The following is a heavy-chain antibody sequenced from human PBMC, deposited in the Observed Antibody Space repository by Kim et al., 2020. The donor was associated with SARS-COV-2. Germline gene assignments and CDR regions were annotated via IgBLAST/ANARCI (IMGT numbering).Heavy chain of an antibody. CDR2: INPNSGDT. V-gene: IGHV1-2*04. CDR3: ARAGRDYYYYYYAMDV. D-gene: IGHD2-21*02. Sequence: ASVKVSCKASGYTFPDYYIHWVRQAPGQGLEWMGWINPNSGDTNYAQKFQGWVTMTRDTSITTAYMDLRLRSDDTAVYYCARAGRDYYYYYYAMDVWGQGTTVTVS. J-gene: IGHJ6*02. CDR1: GYTFPDYY.